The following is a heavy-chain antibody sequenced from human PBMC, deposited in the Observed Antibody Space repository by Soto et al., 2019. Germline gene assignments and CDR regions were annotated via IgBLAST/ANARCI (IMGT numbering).Heavy chain of an antibody. D-gene: IGHD1-26*01. Sequence: GGSLRLSCAASGFTFSSYAMRWVRQAPGKGLEWVAVISYDGSNKYYADSVKGRFTISRDNSKNTLYLQMNSLRAEDTAVYYCARDVESGSSQYYYYYYGMDVWGQGTTVTVSS. CDR2: ISYDGSNK. V-gene: IGHV3-30-3*01. J-gene: IGHJ6*02. CDR1: GFTFSSYA. CDR3: ARDVESGSSQYYYYYYGMDV.